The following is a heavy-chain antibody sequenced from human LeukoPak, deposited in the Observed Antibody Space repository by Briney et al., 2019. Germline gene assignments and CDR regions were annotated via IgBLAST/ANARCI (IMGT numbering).Heavy chain of an antibody. V-gene: IGHV4-34*01. D-gene: IGHD6-13*01. CDR2: INHSGST. J-gene: IGHJ4*02. CDR3: ASGYSSSYGY. Sequence: PSETLSLTCAVYGGSFSGYYWSWIRQPPGKGLEWIGEINHSGSTNYNPSLESRVTISVDTSKNQFSLKLSSVTAADTAVYYCASGYSSSYGYWGQGTPVTVSS. CDR1: GGSFSGYY.